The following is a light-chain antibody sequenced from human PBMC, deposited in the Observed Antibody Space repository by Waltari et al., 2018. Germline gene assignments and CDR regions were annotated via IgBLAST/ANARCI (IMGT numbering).Light chain of an antibody. CDR1: QSVSSY. CDR2: DAS. CDR3: QQRSNWPLT. J-gene: IGKJ4*01. V-gene: IGKV3-11*01. Sequence: DIVLTQSPATLSLSPGERATLSCRASQSVSSYLAWYQQKPGQAPRLLIHDASNRATGIPARFSGSGSGTDFTLTISSLEPEDFAVYYCQQRSNWPLTFGGGTKVEIK.